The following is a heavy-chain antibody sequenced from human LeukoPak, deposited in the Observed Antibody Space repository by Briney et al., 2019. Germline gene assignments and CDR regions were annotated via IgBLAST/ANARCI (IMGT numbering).Heavy chain of an antibody. J-gene: IGHJ4*02. CDR1: GGSISSGDYY. V-gene: IGHV4-30-4*01. Sequence: SQTLSLTCTVSGGSISSGDYYWSWIRQPPGTGLEWIGYIYYSGSTYYNPSLKSRVTILVDTSKNQFSLKLSSVTAADTAVYYCARGFLYYFDYWGQGTLVTVSS. CDR3: ARGFLYYFDY. CDR2: IYYSGST. D-gene: IGHD2-21*01.